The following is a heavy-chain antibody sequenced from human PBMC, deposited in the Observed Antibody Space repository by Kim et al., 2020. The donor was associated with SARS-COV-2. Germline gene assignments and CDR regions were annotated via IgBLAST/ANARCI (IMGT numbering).Heavy chain of an antibody. CDR1: GFTFSDYY. CDR3: ARPRLGYCSSTSCYTGDWYFDL. V-gene: IGHV3-11*01. Sequence: GGSLRLSCAASGFTFSDYYMSWIRQAPGKGLEWVSYISSSGSTIYYADSVKGRFTISRDNAKNSLYLQMNSLRAEDTAVYYCARPRLGYCSSTSCYTGDWYFDLWGRGTLVTVSS. D-gene: IGHD2-2*02. CDR2: ISSSGSTI. J-gene: IGHJ2*01.